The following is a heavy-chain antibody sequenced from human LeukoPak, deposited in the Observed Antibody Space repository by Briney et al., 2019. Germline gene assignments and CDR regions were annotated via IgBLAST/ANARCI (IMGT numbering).Heavy chain of an antibody. CDR1: GFTFSGSA. J-gene: IGHJ6*03. Sequence: GGSLRLSCAASGFTFSGSAMHWVRQASGKGLEWVGRIRSKANSYATAYAASVKGRFTISRDDSKNTAYLQMNSLKTEDTAMCYCTRLLSIAAPASAGYYYYYMDVWGKGTTVTVSS. CDR3: TRLLSIAAPASAGYYYYYMDV. V-gene: IGHV3-73*01. CDR2: IRSKANSYAT. D-gene: IGHD6-6*01.